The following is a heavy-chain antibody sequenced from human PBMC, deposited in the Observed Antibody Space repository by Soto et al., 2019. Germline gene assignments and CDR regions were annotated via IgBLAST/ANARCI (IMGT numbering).Heavy chain of an antibody. CDR2: IWYDGSNK. J-gene: IGHJ6*02. Sequence: SLRLSCAASGCTFSSYGMHWVRQAPGKGLEWVAVIWYDGSNKYYADSVKGRFTISRDNSKNTLYLQMNSLRAEDTAVYYCARSARLRFLEWLPPRDENYYYYGMDVWGQGTTVTVSS. V-gene: IGHV3-33*01. CDR3: ARSARLRFLEWLPPRDENYYYYGMDV. D-gene: IGHD3-3*01. CDR1: GCTFSSYG.